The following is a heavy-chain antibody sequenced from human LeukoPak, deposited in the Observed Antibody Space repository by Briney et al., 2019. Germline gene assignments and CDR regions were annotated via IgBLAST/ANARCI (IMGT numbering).Heavy chain of an antibody. CDR3: ATTGPLASPDDAFDI. CDR2: FDPEDGET. Sequence: ASVKVSCKVSGYTLTELSMHWVRQAPGKGLEWMGGFDPEDGETIYAQKFQGRVTMTEDTSTDTAYMELSSLRSEDTAVYYCATTGPLASPDDAFDIWGQGTMVTVPS. D-gene: IGHD3-10*01. V-gene: IGHV1-24*01. CDR1: GYTLTELS. J-gene: IGHJ3*02.